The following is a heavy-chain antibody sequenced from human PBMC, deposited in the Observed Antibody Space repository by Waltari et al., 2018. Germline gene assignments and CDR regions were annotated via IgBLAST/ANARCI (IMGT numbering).Heavy chain of an antibody. Sequence: EVQLVESGGGLVQPGGSLKLSCAASGFTFVASTVHWVRQASGKGLEWVGRIRNKPNNFATAYAASVKGRFIISRDDSENTAYLQMNSLKTEDTAVYYCTRVDLVGDPTLGNFYYYGMDVWGQGTTVTVSS. CDR1: GFTFVAST. D-gene: IGHD1-26*01. V-gene: IGHV3-73*01. J-gene: IGHJ6*02. CDR3: TRVDLVGDPTLGNFYYYGMDV. CDR2: IRNKPNNFAT.